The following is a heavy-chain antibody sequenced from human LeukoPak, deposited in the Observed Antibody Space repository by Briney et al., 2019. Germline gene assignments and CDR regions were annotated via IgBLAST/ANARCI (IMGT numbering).Heavy chain of an antibody. V-gene: IGHV3-11*06. D-gene: IGHD1-7*01. CDR3: ARSGLELRSNWFDP. CDR2: ISSSSSYI. J-gene: IGHJ5*02. CDR1: GFTFSDYY. Sequence: GGSLRLSCAASGFTFSDYYMSWIRQAPGKGLEWVSSISSSSSYIYYADSVKGRFTISRDNAKNSLYLQMNSLRAEDTAVYYCARSGLELRSNWFDPWGQGTLVTVSS.